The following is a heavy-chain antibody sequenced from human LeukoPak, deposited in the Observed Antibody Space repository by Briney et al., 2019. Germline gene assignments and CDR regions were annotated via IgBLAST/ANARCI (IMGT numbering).Heavy chain of an antibody. CDR1: GGTFSSYA. CDR2: IIPIFGTA. D-gene: IGHD1-14*01. Sequence: ASVKVSCKASGGTFSSYAISWVRQAPGQGLEWMGGIIPIFGTANYAQKFQGRVTITADESTSTAYMELSSLRSEDTAVYYCARVGPPGGSFDHWGQGTLVTVSS. J-gene: IGHJ5*02. V-gene: IGHV1-69*13. CDR3: ARVGPPGGSFDH.